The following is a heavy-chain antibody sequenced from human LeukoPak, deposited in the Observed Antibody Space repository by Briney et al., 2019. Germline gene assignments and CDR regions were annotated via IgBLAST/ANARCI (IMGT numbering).Heavy chain of an antibody. Sequence: GGSLRLSCAASGFTFSSYAMSWVRQAPGKGLEWVSAISGSGGSTYYADSVKGRFTISRDNSKNTLYLQMNSLRAEDTAVYFCAKDIVAVPAAGDVFDIWGQGTMVTVSS. CDR2: ISGSGGST. J-gene: IGHJ3*02. CDR3: AKDIVAVPAAGDVFDI. D-gene: IGHD2-2*01. CDR1: GFTFSSYA. V-gene: IGHV3-23*01.